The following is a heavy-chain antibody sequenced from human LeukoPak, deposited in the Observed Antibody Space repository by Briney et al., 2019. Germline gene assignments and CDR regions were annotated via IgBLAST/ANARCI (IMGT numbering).Heavy chain of an antibody. CDR2: ISSGGSTV. V-gene: IGHV3-48*03. CDR3: ARAFYGDLDY. Sequence: GFLSLFCAGSGFTFSSYEINWVPQAPGNGLEWVSYISSGGSTVYYADSVKGPFTISRDNAKNSLYLQMSSLRAEDTAVYYCARAFYGDLDYWGQGTLVTVSS. CDR1: GFTFSSYE. D-gene: IGHD4-17*01. J-gene: IGHJ4*02.